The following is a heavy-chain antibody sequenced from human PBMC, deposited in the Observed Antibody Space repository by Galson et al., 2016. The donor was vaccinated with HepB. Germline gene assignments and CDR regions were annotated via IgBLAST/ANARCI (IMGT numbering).Heavy chain of an antibody. Sequence: SLRLSCASSGFTFSTYPLHWVRQAPGKGLEWVAVISYDGRYEYYADSVKGRFTVSRDNSKNMLSLQMNSLRAEDTAVFYCARGSAAGTWGYGMDSWGQGTLVTVSS. D-gene: IGHD6-13*01. CDR1: GFTFSTYP. CDR3: ARGSAAGTWGYGMDS. V-gene: IGHV3-30*04. J-gene: IGHJ4*02. CDR2: ISYDGRYE.